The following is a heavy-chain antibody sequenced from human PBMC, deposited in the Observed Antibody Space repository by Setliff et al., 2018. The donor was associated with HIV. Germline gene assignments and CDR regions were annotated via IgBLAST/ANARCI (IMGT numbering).Heavy chain of an antibody. CDR1: GYTLTEVS. V-gene: IGHV1-24*01. Sequence: ASVKVSCKISGYTLTEVSMHWVRQAPGKGLEWMGGIIPIFGSTTYAQKFHDRVTMTTDTSTNTAHMELSSLGSDDTAVYYCAKTSPKDGYSSDFWGQGTPVTVSS. CDR2: IIPIFGST. CDR3: AKTSPKDGYSSDF. D-gene: IGHD4-4*01. J-gene: IGHJ4*02.